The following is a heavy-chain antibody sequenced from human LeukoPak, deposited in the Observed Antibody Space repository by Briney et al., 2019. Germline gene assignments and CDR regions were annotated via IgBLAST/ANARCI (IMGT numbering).Heavy chain of an antibody. Sequence: SQTLSLTCAISGDSVSSNSAAWNWIRQSPSRGLEWLGRTYYRSKWYNDYAVSVKSRITINPDTSKNQFSLQLNSVTPEDTAVYYCARDLGRAAPKHKGDYGGFDYWGQGTLVTVSP. J-gene: IGHJ4*02. V-gene: IGHV6-1*01. D-gene: IGHD4-23*01. CDR2: TYYRSKWYN. CDR3: ARDLGRAAPKHKGDYGGFDY. CDR1: GDSVSSNSAA.